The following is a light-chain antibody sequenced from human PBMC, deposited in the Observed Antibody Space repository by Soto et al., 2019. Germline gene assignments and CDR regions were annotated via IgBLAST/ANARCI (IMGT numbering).Light chain of an antibody. CDR1: SSDVGAYNY. J-gene: IGLJ3*02. CDR3: SSFATSNTWV. Sequence: QSVLTQPPSASGSPGQSVTISCTGTSSDVGAYNYVSWYQQHAGKAPKLVIYEVTKRPSGVPDRFSGSKSANTASLTVSGLQAEEEADYYRSSFATSNTWVFGGGTKLTVL. V-gene: IGLV2-8*01. CDR2: EVT.